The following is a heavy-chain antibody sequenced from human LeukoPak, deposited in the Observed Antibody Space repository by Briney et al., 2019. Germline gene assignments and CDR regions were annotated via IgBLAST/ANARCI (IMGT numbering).Heavy chain of an antibody. Sequence: PGGSLRLSCAASGFTVSSNYMSWVRQAPGKGLEWVSVIYSGGSTYYADSVKGRFTISRDNSKNTLYLQMNSLRAEDTAVYYRARERVTVRGLQSFDYWGQGTLVTVSS. V-gene: IGHV3-53*01. CDR2: IYSGGST. D-gene: IGHD3-10*01. J-gene: IGHJ4*02. CDR1: GFTVSSNY. CDR3: ARERVTVRGLQSFDY.